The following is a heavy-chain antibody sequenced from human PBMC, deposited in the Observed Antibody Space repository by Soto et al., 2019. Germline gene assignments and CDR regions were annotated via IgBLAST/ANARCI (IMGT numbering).Heavy chain of an antibody. CDR2: MNPNSGNT. V-gene: IGHV1-8*01. Sequence: QVQLVQSGAEVKKPGASVKVSCKASGYTFTSYDINWVRQATGQGLEWMGWMNPNSGNTGYEQKFQGRVTTTRNASITTAYMELSSVRSDDTDVYYCARGPLGIAAASHYYYMDFWGKGTTVTVCS. D-gene: IGHD6-13*01. J-gene: IGHJ6*03. CDR1: GYTFTSYD. CDR3: ARGPLGIAAASHYYYMDF.